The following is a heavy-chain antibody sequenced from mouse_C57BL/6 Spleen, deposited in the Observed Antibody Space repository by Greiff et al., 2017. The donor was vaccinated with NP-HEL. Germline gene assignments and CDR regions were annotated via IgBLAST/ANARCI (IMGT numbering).Heavy chain of an antibody. Sequence: QVQLQQPGAELVKPGASVKLSCKASGYTFTSYWMHWVKQRPGQGLEWIGRIHPNSGSTNYNEKFKSKATLTVDKSSSTAYMQLSSLTSEDSAVYYGARRATYYGSLYAMDYWGQGTSVTVSS. CDR3: ARRATYYGSLYAMDY. CDR1: GYTFTSYW. D-gene: IGHD1-1*01. V-gene: IGHV1-64*01. J-gene: IGHJ4*01. CDR2: IHPNSGST.